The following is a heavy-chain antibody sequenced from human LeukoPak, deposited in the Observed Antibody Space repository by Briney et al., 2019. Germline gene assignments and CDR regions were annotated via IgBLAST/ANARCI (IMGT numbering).Heavy chain of an antibody. Sequence: GGSLRLSCAASGFTFSSCAMSWVRQAPGKGPEWVSAISGSGGSTYYADSVEGRFTISRDNSKNTLYLQMNSLRAEDTAVYYCAKGREQQLDEAYYFDYWGQGTLVTVSS. J-gene: IGHJ4*02. CDR2: ISGSGGST. CDR3: AKGREQQLDEAYYFDY. V-gene: IGHV3-23*01. CDR1: GFTFSSCA. D-gene: IGHD6-13*01.